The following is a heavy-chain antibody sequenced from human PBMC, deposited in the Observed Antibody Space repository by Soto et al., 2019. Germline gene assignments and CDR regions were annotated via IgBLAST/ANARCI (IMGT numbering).Heavy chain of an antibody. V-gene: IGHV6-1*01. CDR1: GDSVSSNSAA. D-gene: IGHD3-10*01. CDR3: ARDSPFMVRGFNYYYGMDV. CDR2: TYYRSKWYN. J-gene: IGHJ6*02. Sequence: PSQTLSLTCAISGDSVSSNSAAWNWIRQSPSRGLEWLGRTYYRSKWYNDYAVSVKSRITINPDTSKNQFSLQLNSVTAADTAVYYCARDSPFMVRGFNYYYGMDVWGQGTTVTVSS.